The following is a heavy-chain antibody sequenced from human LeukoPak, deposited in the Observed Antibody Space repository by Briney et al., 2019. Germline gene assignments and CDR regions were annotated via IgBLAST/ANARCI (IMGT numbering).Heavy chain of an antibody. CDR2: ISYDGSNK. J-gene: IGHJ6*04. V-gene: IGHV3-30*04. Sequence: GRSLRLSCAASGFTFSSYAMHWVRQAPGKGLEWVAVISYDGSNKYYADSVKGRFTISRDNSKNTLYLQMNSLRAEDTAVYYCAREGYCSGGSCYHYYYGTDVWGKGTTVTVSS. D-gene: IGHD2-15*01. CDR3: AREGYCSGGSCYHYYYGTDV. CDR1: GFTFSSYA.